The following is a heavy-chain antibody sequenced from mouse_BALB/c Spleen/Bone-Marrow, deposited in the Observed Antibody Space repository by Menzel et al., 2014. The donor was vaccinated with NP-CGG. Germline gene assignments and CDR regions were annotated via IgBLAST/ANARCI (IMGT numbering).Heavy chain of an antibody. CDR2: INPSNGAT. J-gene: IGHJ2*01. V-gene: IGHV1-53*01. Sequence: QVQLQQSGAELVNLGASVKLSCKASGYTFTIYDLYWVKQRPGQGLEWIGDINPSNGATNFNERFKSKATRTIDKSSSTAYMQRSGLTSEDSAVYYCTRGGYGNGFDYWGQGTALTVSS. D-gene: IGHD2-10*02. CDR3: TRGGYGNGFDY. CDR1: GYTFTIYD.